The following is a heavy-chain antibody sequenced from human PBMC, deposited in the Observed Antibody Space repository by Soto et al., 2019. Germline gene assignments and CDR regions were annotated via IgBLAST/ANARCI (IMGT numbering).Heavy chain of an antibody. Sequence: PGGSLRLSCAASGFTFSSYGMHWVRQAPGKGLEWVAVIPYDGGNKYYADSVKGRFTISRDNSKNTLYLQINSLRAEDTAVYYCAKARGSSTADFDYWGQGTLVTVSS. V-gene: IGHV3-30*18. CDR3: AKARGSSTADFDY. J-gene: IGHJ4*02. CDR2: IPYDGGNK. D-gene: IGHD6-6*01. CDR1: GFTFSSYG.